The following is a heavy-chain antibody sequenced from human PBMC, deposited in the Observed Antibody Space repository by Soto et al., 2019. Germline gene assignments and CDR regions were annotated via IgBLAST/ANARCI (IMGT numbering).Heavy chain of an antibody. CDR1: GYSFTSYG. J-gene: IGHJ5*02. V-gene: IGHV1-18*01. Sequence: GASVKVSCKASGYSFTSYGISWVRQAPGQGLEWMGWISPYNGNTNYAQKLQGRVTMTTDTSTSTAYMELRSLRSDDTAVYYCARTIVGATGNWFDPWGQGTLVTVSS. D-gene: IGHD1-26*01. CDR3: ARTIVGATGNWFDP. CDR2: ISPYNGNT.